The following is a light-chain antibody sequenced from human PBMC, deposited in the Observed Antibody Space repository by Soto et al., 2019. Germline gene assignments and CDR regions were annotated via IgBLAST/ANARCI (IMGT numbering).Light chain of an antibody. CDR1: QSVGSY. J-gene: IGKJ5*01. Sequence: EIVLTQSPATLSLSPGERPTPSCRATQSVGSYLVWYQQKPGQAPRFLIYDASNRATGIPARFSGSGSGTDFALTVSSLETEDFTVYYCSQRSTWPPITFGHGTRLEIK. CDR3: SQRSTWPPIT. V-gene: IGKV3-11*01. CDR2: DAS.